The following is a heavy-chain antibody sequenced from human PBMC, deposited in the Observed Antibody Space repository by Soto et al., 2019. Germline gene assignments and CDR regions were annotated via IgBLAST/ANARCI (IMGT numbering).Heavy chain of an antibody. Sequence: QVQLQESGPGLVKPSQTLSLTCSVYGGSISSVDYYWSWARQPPGKGLDWIGYIYYSGSNYYNPSLTSRVTLSAETSKNQFSLKLSSVTAADTAVYYCARANGLVTVTTPSFDPWGQGKLVPVSS. D-gene: IGHD4-17*01. V-gene: IGHV4-30-4*01. CDR1: GGSISSVDYY. J-gene: IGHJ5*02. CDR3: ARANGLVTVTTPSFDP. CDR2: IYYSGSN.